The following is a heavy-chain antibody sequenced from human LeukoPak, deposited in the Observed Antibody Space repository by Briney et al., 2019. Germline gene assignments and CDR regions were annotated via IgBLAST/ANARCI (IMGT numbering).Heavy chain of an antibody. D-gene: IGHD3-16*02. CDR1: GFTFNTFA. CDR2: ISYDGDKQ. J-gene: IGHJ4*02. Sequence: GRSLRLSCAATGFTFNTFAMHWVRQAPGKGLEWLGLISYDGDKQIYPASVKGRFSFSRDNSNNTLYLQMNNLRPEDTAVYYCARGAGHYYDYVWGSYRLFDYWGQGTLVTVSS. V-gene: IGHV3-30-3*01. CDR3: ARGAGHYYDYVWGSYRLFDY.